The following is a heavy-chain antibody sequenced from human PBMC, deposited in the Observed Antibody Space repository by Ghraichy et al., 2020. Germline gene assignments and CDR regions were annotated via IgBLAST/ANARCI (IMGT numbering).Heavy chain of an antibody. Sequence: GGSLRLSCAASGFTFSSYWMSWVRQAPGKGLEWVANIKQDGSEKYYVDSVKGRFTISRDNAKNSLYLQMNSLRAEDTAVYYCAREGRSRKEAFDIWGQGTMVTVSS. CDR3: AREGRSRKEAFDI. J-gene: IGHJ3*02. CDR1: GFTFSSYW. D-gene: IGHD6-13*01. CDR2: IKQDGSEK. V-gene: IGHV3-7*01.